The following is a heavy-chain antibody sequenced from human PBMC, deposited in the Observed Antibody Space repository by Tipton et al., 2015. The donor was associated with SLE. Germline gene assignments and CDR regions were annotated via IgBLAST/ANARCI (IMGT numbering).Heavy chain of an antibody. Sequence: SLRLSCAASGFTFSNAWMSWVRQAPGKGLEWVGRIKSKTDGGTTDYAAPVKGRFTISRDDSKKTLYLQMNSLKTEDTAVYYCTTAPWDFWSGYFYWGQGTLVTVSA. CDR3: TTAPWDFWSGYFY. D-gene: IGHD3-3*01. J-gene: IGHJ4*02. CDR2: IKSKTDGGTT. V-gene: IGHV3-15*01. CDR1: GFTFSNAW.